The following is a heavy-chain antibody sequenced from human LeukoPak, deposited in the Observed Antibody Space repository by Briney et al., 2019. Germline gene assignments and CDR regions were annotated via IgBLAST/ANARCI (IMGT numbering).Heavy chain of an antibody. D-gene: IGHD3-10*01. V-gene: IGHV3-23*01. Sequence: GGSLRLSCAASGFTFSSYAMSWVRQAPGRGLEWVSLINDSGGNTYYADSVKGRFTISRDNSKNTLFLQMSSLRAEDTAVYYCAKTSAGIRGGYFDYWGQGTLVTVSS. CDR1: GFTFSSYA. CDR2: INDSGGNT. CDR3: AKTSAGIRGGYFDY. J-gene: IGHJ4*02.